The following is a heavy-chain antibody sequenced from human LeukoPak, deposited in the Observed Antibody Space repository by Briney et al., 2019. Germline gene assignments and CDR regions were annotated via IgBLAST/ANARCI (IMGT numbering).Heavy chain of an antibody. Sequence: GGSLRLSCAASGFTFSAYSMYWVRQAPGKGLVWVSRINNDGMITTYADSVKGRFTISRDNSKNTLYLQMNSLRAEDTAVYYCAKDGEVGYSYGFYYYMDVWGKGTTVTISS. J-gene: IGHJ6*03. CDR2: INNDGMIT. CDR1: GFTFSAYS. CDR3: AKDGEVGYSYGFYYYMDV. V-gene: IGHV3-74*03. D-gene: IGHD5-18*01.